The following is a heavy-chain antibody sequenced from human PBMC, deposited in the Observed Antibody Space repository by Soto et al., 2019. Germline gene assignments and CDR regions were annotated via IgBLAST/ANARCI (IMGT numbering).Heavy chain of an antibody. Sequence: SETLSLTCTVSGGSISSYYWSWIRQPPGKGLEWIGYIYYSGSTNYNPSLKSRVTISVDTSKNQFSLKLSSVTAADTAVYYCARPPPTYYYYYMDVWGKGTTVTVSS. CDR3: ARPPPTYYYYYMDV. CDR2: IYYSGST. V-gene: IGHV4-59*01. CDR1: GGSISSYY. J-gene: IGHJ6*03.